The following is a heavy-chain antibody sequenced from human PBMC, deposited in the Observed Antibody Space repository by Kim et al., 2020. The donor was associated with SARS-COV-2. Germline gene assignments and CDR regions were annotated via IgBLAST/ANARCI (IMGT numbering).Heavy chain of an antibody. CDR1: GFTFDDYA. CDR2: ISWNSGSI. V-gene: IGHV3-9*01. CDR3: AKSHGVLRYFDWLLYEGGYFDY. J-gene: IGHJ4*02. D-gene: IGHD3-9*01. Sequence: SLRLSCAASGFTFDDYAMHWVRQAPGKGLEWVSGISWNSGSIGYADSVKGRFTISRDNAKNSLYLQMNSLRAEDTALYYCAKSHGVLRYFDWLLYEGGYFDYWGQGTLVTVSS.